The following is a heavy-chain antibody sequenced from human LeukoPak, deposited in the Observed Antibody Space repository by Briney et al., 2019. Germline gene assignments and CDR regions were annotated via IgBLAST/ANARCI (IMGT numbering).Heavy chain of an antibody. CDR3: ARHAPYYYDSSGYYYDSGYYGMDV. D-gene: IGHD3-22*01. Sequence: SETLSLTCTVSGGSISSYSWSWIRQPPGRGLEWIGYIYYSGSTNYNPSLKSRVTTSVDTSKNQFSLKLSSVTAADTAVYYCARHAPYYYDSSGYYYDSGYYGMDVWGQGTTVTVSS. V-gene: IGHV4-59*08. CDR1: GGSISSYS. CDR2: IYYSGST. J-gene: IGHJ6*02.